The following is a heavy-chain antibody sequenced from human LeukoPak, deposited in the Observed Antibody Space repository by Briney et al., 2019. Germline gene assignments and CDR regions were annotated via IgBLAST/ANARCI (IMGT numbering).Heavy chain of an antibody. J-gene: IGHJ4*02. Sequence: PGGSLRLSCVASGFTFSSYSMNWVRQAPGKGLEWVSYISRSSGAIYYADSVKGRFTISRENAKNSLYLQMNSLRVEDTAVYYCARDLFGTYDSDYWGQGILVTVSS. CDR2: ISRSSGAI. CDR1: GFTFSSYS. CDR3: ARDLFGTYDSDY. D-gene: IGHD5-12*01. V-gene: IGHV3-48*01.